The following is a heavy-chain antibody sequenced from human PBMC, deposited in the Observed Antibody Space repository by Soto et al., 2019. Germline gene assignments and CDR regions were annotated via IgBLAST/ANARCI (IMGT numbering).Heavy chain of an antibody. CDR1: AYGFSVDY. CDR3: ARVRRSPYGMDV. CDR2: INPISGDT. D-gene: IGHD3-16*01. Sequence: SLKGYWKGVAYGFSVDYGDRCLHAPGQGLEWMGWINPISGDTKYAQKFQGRVTMTRDTPISTAYMDLSSLISADTAFYYCARVRRSPYGMDVWGQGTTVSVSS. V-gene: IGHV1-2*02. J-gene: IGHJ6*02.